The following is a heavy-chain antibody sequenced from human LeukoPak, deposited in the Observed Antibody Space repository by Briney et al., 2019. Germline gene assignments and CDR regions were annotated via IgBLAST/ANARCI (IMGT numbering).Heavy chain of an antibody. CDR1: GYTFTGYY. J-gene: IGHJ5*02. Sequence: ASVKVSCKASGYTFTGYYMHWVRQAPGQGLEWMGWINPNSGGTNYAQKFQGRVTMTRDTSISTAYMELSRLTSDDTAVYYCARDWGQWLPMNWFDPWGQGTLVTVSS. V-gene: IGHV1-2*02. CDR2: INPNSGGT. CDR3: ARDWGQWLPMNWFDP. D-gene: IGHD6-19*01.